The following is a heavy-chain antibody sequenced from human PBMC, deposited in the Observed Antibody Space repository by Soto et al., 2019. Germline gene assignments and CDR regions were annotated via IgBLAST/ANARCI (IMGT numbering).Heavy chain of an antibody. D-gene: IGHD2-21*01. CDR1: GFTFSSYA. V-gene: IGHV3-23*01. CDR2: ISGRGGRT. CDR3: AQDSDLPIFDGWLLPYFDH. J-gene: IGHJ4*02. Sequence: EVQLLESGGGLVQPGGSLRLSCAASGFTFSSYAMSWVRQAPGKGLEWVSAISGRGGRTYYADSVQGLFTISRDNSKNTLYLQMNRLRAEDTAVYYCAQDSDLPIFDGWLLPYFDHWGKGTLVTVSS.